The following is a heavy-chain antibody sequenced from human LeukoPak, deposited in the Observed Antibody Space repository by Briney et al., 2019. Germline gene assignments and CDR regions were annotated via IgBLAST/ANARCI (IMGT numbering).Heavy chain of an antibody. CDR3: ARGGEMAPQFFAYYYMDV. V-gene: IGHV3-7*04. CDR1: GFTFSSYW. D-gene: IGHD5-24*01. Sequence: GGSLRLSCAASGFTFSSYWMSWVRQAPGKGLEWVANIKQDGSEKYYVDSVKGRFTISRDNAKNSLYLQMNSLRAEDTAVYYCARGGEMAPQFFAYYYMDVWGKGTTVTISS. CDR2: IKQDGSEK. J-gene: IGHJ6*03.